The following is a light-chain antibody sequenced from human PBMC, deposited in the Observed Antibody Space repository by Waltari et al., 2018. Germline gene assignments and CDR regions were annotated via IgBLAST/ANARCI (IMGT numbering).Light chain of an antibody. CDR1: SSDVGSYNL. CDR2: EVK. J-gene: IGLJ1*01. Sequence: QSALTQPASVSGSPGQSITISCTGTSSDVGSYNLVSWYQHYPGKAPKLMIYEVKKRPSGVSNRCSGSKSGNTASLTISGLQAEDEADYYCCSYAGSYVFGTGTKVTVL. CDR3: CSYAGSYV. V-gene: IGLV2-23*02.